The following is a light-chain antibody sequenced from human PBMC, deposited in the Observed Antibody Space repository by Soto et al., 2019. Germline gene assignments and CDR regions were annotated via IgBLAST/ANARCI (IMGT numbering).Light chain of an antibody. J-gene: IGKJ4*01. CDR2: GAF. CDR1: QSVSSD. CDR3: QQYNNWPLT. Sequence: ERVMTQAPATLSVPPGERATLSCRASQSVSSDLAWYQQKPGQGPRLLIYGAFNRATGVPARFSASGSGTEFTLTFSSLQSEEFAVYYGQQYNNWPLTFGGGTKVEIK. V-gene: IGKV3-15*01.